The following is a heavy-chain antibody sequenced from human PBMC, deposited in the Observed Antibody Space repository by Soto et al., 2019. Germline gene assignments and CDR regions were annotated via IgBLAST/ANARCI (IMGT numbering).Heavy chain of an antibody. V-gene: IGHV4-59*01. CDR3: ARTAAAGMDV. J-gene: IGHJ6*02. CDR1: GGSISSYY. D-gene: IGHD6-13*01. CDR2: IYYSGST. Sequence: ETLSLTCTVSGGSISSYYWSWIRQPPGKGLEWIGYIYYSGSTNYNPSLKSRVTISVDTSKNQFSLKLSSVTAADTAVYYCARTAAAGMDVWGQGTTVTVSS.